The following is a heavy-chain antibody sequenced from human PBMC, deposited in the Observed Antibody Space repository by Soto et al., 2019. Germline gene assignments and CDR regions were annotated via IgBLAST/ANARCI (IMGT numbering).Heavy chain of an antibody. CDR1: GYTFTSYA. Sequence: ASVKVSCKASGYTFTSYAMHWVRQAPGQRLEWMGWINAGNGNTKYSQKFQGRVTITRDTSASTAYMELSSLRSEDTAVYYCAVTMVRGPPPYGMDVWGQGTTVTVSS. CDR3: AVTMVRGPPPYGMDV. D-gene: IGHD3-10*01. V-gene: IGHV1-3*01. J-gene: IGHJ6*02. CDR2: INAGNGNT.